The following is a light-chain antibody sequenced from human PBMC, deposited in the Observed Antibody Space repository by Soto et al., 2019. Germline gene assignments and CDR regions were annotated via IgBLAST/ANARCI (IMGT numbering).Light chain of an antibody. J-gene: IGKJ4*01. V-gene: IGKV3-11*01. CDR3: QQRSNWPPLT. CDR2: DAS. CDR1: QSVSNY. Sequence: EIVLTQSPATLSLSPGERATLSCRASQSVSNYLAWYQQKPGQAPRLLIYDASNRATGIPVRFSGSGSRTDFTLTISSLEPEDFAVYYCQQRSNWPPLTFGGGTKVEIE.